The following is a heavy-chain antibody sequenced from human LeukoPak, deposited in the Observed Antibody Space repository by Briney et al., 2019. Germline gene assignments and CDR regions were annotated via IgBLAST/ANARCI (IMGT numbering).Heavy chain of an antibody. CDR1: GFTFSSYE. D-gene: IGHD5-18*01. CDR2: ISSSGSTI. Sequence: GGSLRLSCAASGFTFSSYEMNWVRQAPGKGLEWVSYISSSGSTIYYADSVKGRFTISRDNSKNTLYLQMNSLRAEDTAVYYCARARSSYGYGDAFDIWGQGTMVTVSS. V-gene: IGHV3-48*03. CDR3: ARARSSYGYGDAFDI. J-gene: IGHJ3*02.